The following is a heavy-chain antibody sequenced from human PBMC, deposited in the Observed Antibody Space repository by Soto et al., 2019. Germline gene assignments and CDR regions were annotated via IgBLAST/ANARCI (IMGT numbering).Heavy chain of an antibody. CDR3: ARDVLIVSVAGTVGIDY. CDR2: IWYDGSNK. CDR1: GFTFSSYG. V-gene: IGHV3-33*01. Sequence: LNLSCAASGFTFSSYGMHLVRQAPGKGLEWVAVIWYDGSNKYFADSVKGRFTISRDNSKNTLYLQMSSLRAEDTAVYYCARDVLIVSVAGTVGIDYWGQGTLVTVS. J-gene: IGHJ4*02. D-gene: IGHD6-19*01.